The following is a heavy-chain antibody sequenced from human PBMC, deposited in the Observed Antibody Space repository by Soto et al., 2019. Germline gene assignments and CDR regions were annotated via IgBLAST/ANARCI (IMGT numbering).Heavy chain of an antibody. Sequence: GGSLRLSCVASGFKFSDYQMTWIRQAPGKGLEWVSFISSSGRTIYYADSVKGRITISRDNAKNTLYLQMNALRVEDTAVYYCTRGPRSTSTGTGAFWGQGTLVTVSS. J-gene: IGHJ4*02. CDR3: TRGPRSTSTGTGAF. CDR2: ISSSGRTI. D-gene: IGHD1-1*01. CDR1: GFKFSDYQ. V-gene: IGHV3-11*04.